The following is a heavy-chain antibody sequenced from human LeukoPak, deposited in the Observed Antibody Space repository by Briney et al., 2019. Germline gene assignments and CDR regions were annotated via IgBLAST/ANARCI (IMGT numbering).Heavy chain of an antibody. J-gene: IGHJ5*02. CDR3: ARGRRANTATVTNSQGGWFDP. D-gene: IGHD5-18*01. CDR1: GGTFSSYA. CDR2: IIPILGIA. V-gene: IGHV1-69*04. Sequence: GASVKVSCKASGGTFSSYAISWVRQAPGQGLEWMGRIIPILGIANYAQKFQGRVTITADKSTSTGYMELSSLRSEDTAVYYCARGRRANTATVTNSQGGWFDPWGQGTLVTVSS.